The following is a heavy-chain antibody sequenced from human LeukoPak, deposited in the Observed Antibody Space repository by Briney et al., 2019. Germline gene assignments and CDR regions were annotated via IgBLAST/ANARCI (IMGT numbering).Heavy chain of an antibody. V-gene: IGHV3-30*02. Sequence: HPSETLSLTCTVSGGSISSYYWSLIRQPPGKGLEWVASIRFNGNFYADYVKGRFTISRDNSKSTVSLQMDTLRTEDTALYYCARENWDFDFWGQGTLVTVSS. CDR1: GGSISSYY. CDR3: ARENWDFDF. D-gene: IGHD7-27*01. CDR2: IRFNGN. J-gene: IGHJ4*02.